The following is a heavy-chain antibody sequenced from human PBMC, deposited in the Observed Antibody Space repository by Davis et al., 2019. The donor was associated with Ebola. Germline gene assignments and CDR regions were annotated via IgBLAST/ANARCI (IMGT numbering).Heavy chain of an antibody. Sequence: SVKVSCKASGGTFSSYAISWVRQAPGQGLEWMGGIIPIFGTANYAQKFQGRVTITADESTSTAYMELSSLRSEDTAVYYCARSSGHPPMGLYFDYWGQGTLVTVSS. CDR3: ARSSGHPPMGLYFDY. CDR2: IIPIFGTA. D-gene: IGHD3-22*01. J-gene: IGHJ4*02. V-gene: IGHV1-69*13. CDR1: GGTFSSYA.